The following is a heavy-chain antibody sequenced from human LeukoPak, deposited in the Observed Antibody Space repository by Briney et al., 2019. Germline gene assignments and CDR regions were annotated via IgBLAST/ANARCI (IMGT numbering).Heavy chain of an antibody. D-gene: IGHD6-19*01. J-gene: IGHJ3*02. Sequence: GGSLRLSCAASGFIVGSNYMSWVRRAPGKGLEWVSVIYSGGTTYYADSVKGRFTISRDNSNNTLYLQMNSLRAEDTAMYYCARPSSAWYQTAFDIWGQGTMVTVSS. CDR3: ARPSSAWYQTAFDI. CDR2: IYSGGTT. V-gene: IGHV3-53*01. CDR1: GFIVGSNY.